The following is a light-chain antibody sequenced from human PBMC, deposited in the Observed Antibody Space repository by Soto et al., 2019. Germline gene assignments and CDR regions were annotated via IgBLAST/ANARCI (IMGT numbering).Light chain of an antibody. Sequence: DIQMTQSPSTLSGSVGDRVTITVRASQTISSWLAWYQQKPGKAPKLLIYKASTLKSGVPSRFSGSGSGTEFTLTLSSLQPDDFATYYCQHYNSYSEAFGQGTKVDIK. CDR2: KAS. J-gene: IGKJ1*01. V-gene: IGKV1-5*03. CDR3: QHYNSYSEA. CDR1: QTISSW.